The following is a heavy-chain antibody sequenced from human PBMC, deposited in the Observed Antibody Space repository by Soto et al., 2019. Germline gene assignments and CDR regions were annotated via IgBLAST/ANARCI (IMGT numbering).Heavy chain of an antibody. D-gene: IGHD2-21*01. CDR3: AASCVGCGGFNYYGMDV. V-gene: IGHV4-31*03. CDR2: IYYSGST. CDR1: GGSISSGGYY. Sequence: QVQLQESGPGLVKPSQTLSLTCTVSGGSISSGGYYWSWIRQHPWKGLEWVGYIYYSGSTYYNASLKSRVTISVDTSKNQFSLKLSSVTAADTAVYYCAASCVGCGGFNYYGMDVWGQGTTVTVSS. J-gene: IGHJ6*02.